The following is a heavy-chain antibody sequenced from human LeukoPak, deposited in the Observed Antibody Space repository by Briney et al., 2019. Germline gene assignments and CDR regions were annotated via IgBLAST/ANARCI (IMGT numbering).Heavy chain of an antibody. V-gene: IGHV4-59*08. J-gene: IGHJ4*02. Sequence: SETLSLTCTVSGGSISPYYWSWLRQPPGKGLDWIGYISYSGSTNYTPSLKTLRSRVTFSVDTSKNQFSLTLSSVTAADTAVYYCARHKDGGTYPLDYWGQGALVTVSS. CDR3: ARHKDGGTYPLDY. CDR2: ISYSGST. CDR1: GGSISPYY. D-gene: IGHD1-26*01.